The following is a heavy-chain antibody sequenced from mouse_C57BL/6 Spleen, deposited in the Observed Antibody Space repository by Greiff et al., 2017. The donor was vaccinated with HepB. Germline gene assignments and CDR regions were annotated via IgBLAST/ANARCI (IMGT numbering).Heavy chain of an antibody. Sequence: EVQLQQSGPGMVKPSQSLSLTCTVTGYSITSGYDWHWIRHFPGKQLEWMGYISYSGSTNYNPSLKSRISITHDTSKNHFFLKLNSVTTEDTATYYCARASGRDYAMDYWGQGTSVTVSS. D-gene: IGHD6-1*01. CDR1: GYSITSGYD. CDR2: ISYSGST. J-gene: IGHJ4*01. CDR3: ARASGRDYAMDY. V-gene: IGHV3-1*01.